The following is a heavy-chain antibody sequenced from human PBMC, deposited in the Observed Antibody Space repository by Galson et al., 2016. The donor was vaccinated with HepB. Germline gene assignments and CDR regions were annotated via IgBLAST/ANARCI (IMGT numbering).Heavy chain of an antibody. CDR1: GGSISRSSYY. V-gene: IGHV4-39*01. CDR3: ARRVADGSGKWMFYFDY. CDR2: KYYSGST. J-gene: IGHJ4*02. D-gene: IGHD3-10*01. Sequence: SETLSLTCTVSGGSISRSSYYWGWIRQPPGKGLEWIGSKYYSGSTYFNPSLKSRVTISVDTSKNQFSLKLSSVTAADTAVYYCARRVADGSGKWMFYFDYWGRGTLVTVSS.